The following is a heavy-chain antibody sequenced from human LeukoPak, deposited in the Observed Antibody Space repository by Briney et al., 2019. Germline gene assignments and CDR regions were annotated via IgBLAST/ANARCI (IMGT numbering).Heavy chain of an antibody. CDR3: AKETQQWLSSAFDI. V-gene: IGHV3-23*01. CDR1: GLTFSSYA. J-gene: IGHJ3*02. D-gene: IGHD6-19*01. CDR2: FSSSSERA. Sequence: GGSLRLSCAASGLTFSSYAMTWVRQAPGKGLEWGSGFSSSSERAFYADSVKGRFTISRDIPKNTLYLQMNSLRAEDTAVYYCAKETQQWLSSAFDIWGQGTMVTVSS.